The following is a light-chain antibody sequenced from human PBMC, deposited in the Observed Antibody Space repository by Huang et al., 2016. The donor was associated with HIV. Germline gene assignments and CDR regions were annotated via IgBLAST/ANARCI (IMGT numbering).Light chain of an antibody. J-gene: IGKJ1*01. CDR3: QQYHTFPWT. V-gene: IGKV1-8*01. CDR2: STS. CDR1: QDVSDY. Sequence: AIQITQSPSSLSASTGDRVTVSCRASQDVSDYLAWYQQKPGGAPRLLKYSTSTLPSGVPSRFSGNGSATDFSLTITCLQSDDFATYYCQQYHTFPWTFGQGTKVEI.